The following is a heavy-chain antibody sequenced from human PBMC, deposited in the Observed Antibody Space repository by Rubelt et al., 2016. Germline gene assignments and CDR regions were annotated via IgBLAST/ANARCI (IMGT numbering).Heavy chain of an antibody. CDR2: INHSGST. V-gene: IGHV4-34*01. CDR1: GGSFSGYY. Sequence: QVQLQQWGAGLLKPSETLSLTCAVYGGSFSGYYWSWIRQPPGKGLEWIGEINHSGSTNYNPSLKGRVTISVDTSKNQFSLKLSSVTAADTAVYYCATHRGGYFDLWGRGTLVTVSS. J-gene: IGHJ2*01. D-gene: IGHD1-26*01. CDR3: ATHRGGYFDL.